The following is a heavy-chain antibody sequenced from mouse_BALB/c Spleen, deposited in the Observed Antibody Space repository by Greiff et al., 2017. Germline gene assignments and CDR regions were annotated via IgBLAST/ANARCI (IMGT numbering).Heavy chain of an antibody. Sequence: EVQVVESGPGLVKPSQSLSLTCSVTGYSITSGYYWNWIRQFPGNKLEWMGYISYDGSNNYNPSLKNRISITRDTSKNQFFLKLNSVTTEDTATYYCASGNYAMDYWGQGTSVTVSS. V-gene: IGHV3-6*02. CDR3: ASGNYAMDY. CDR1: GYSITSGYY. D-gene: IGHD1-1*02. J-gene: IGHJ4*01. CDR2: ISYDGSN.